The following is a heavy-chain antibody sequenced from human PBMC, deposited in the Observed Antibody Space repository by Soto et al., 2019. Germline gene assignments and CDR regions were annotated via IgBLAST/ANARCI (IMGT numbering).Heavy chain of an antibody. D-gene: IGHD2-2*01. J-gene: IGHJ4*02. Sequence: GGSLRLSCAASGFTFSSYAMSWVRQAPGKGLEWVSAIGGSGGRTYYADSVKGRFTISRDNSKKPLYLQMNSLRAEDTAVYYCAKRGEDCSSTSCPYYFDYWGQGTLVTVSS. V-gene: IGHV3-23*01. CDR1: GFTFSSYA. CDR2: IGGSGGRT. CDR3: AKRGEDCSSTSCPYYFDY.